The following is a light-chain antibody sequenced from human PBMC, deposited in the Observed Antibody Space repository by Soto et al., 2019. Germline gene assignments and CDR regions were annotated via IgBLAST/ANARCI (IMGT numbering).Light chain of an antibody. CDR2: DAS. V-gene: IGKV3-11*01. CDR3: PQRSNWPT. Sequence: ELVLTQSPATLSLSPGERATLSGRASQSVSSYLAWYQQKPGQSPRLLIYDASNRATGIPARFSGSGSGTDFTLIISSLEPEDFAVYYCPQRSNWPTVGPVTKVEIK. CDR1: QSVSSY. J-gene: IGKJ1*01.